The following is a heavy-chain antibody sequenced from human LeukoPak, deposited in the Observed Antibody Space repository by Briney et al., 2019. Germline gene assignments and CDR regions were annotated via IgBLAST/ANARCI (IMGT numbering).Heavy chain of an antibody. J-gene: IGHJ4*02. CDR2: ISYDGTDK. Sequence: PGGSLRLSCAASGFTFSVYGMYWVRQPPGKGLEWVALISYDGTDKYHVDSVKGRFTISRDNSNNTLYLQMNSLRPDDTAVYYCAKLQQLVQGSVYWGQGTLVTVSS. CDR3: AKLQQLVQGSVY. CDR1: GFTFSVYG. V-gene: IGHV3-30*18. D-gene: IGHD6-13*01.